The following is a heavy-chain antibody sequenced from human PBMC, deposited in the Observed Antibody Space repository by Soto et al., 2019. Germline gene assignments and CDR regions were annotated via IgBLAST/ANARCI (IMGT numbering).Heavy chain of an antibody. CDR1: GFTFSNYR. D-gene: IGHD3-16*01. Sequence: EVQLVESGGGLVQPGESLRLSCAASGFTFSNYRMHWVRQGPGKGLVWVSFVSDDGSTTRYADSVKGRFTISRDNAKNTVFLEMNSLTVEETAIYYCARDGGGLAHWGQGALVSVSS. V-gene: IGHV3-74*01. CDR3: ARDGGGLAH. CDR2: VSDDGSTT. J-gene: IGHJ1*01.